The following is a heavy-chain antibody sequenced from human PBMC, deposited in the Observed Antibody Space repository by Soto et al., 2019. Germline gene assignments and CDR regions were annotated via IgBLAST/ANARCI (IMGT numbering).Heavy chain of an antibody. CDR2: IYYSGSS. CDR1: GGSISSGSYH. D-gene: IGHD1-26*01. J-gene: IGHJ4*02. V-gene: IGHV4-31*03. Sequence: QVQLQESGPGLVKPSQTLSLTCTVSGGSISSGSYHWSWIRQHPGKGLEWIGNIYYSGSSYYNPSLKTRPTISIDTSKDQFSLRLGSVTAADTAVYYCARVEGSSYYFRHDCWGRGTLVTVSS. CDR3: ARVEGSSYYFRHDC.